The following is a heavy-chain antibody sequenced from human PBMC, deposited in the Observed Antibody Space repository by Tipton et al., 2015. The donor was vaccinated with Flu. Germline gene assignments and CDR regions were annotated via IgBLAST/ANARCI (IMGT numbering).Heavy chain of an antibody. CDR3: ARRYCSGGSCAPAGIDY. Sequence: QLVQSGAEVKKPGASVKVSCKASGYTFTSYGISWVRQAPGQGLEWMGWISAYNGNTNYAQKFQGRVTMTRDTSISTAYMELSRLRSDDTAVYYCARRYCSGGSCAPAGIDYWGQGTLVTVSS. CDR2: ISAYNGNT. J-gene: IGHJ4*02. V-gene: IGHV1-18*01. D-gene: IGHD2-15*01. CDR1: GYTFTSYG.